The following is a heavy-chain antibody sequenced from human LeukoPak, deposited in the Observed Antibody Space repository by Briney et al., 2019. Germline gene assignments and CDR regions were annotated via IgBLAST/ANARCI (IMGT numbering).Heavy chain of an antibody. Sequence: AGGSLRLSCAASGFTVSSSFMNWVRQAPGKGLEWVSTFYNTDDTNYPDSVRGRFTISRNSSTNTLYLQMNSLRAEYTAVYFCARASQWLAFDCWGQGTLVTVSS. V-gene: IGHV3-66*01. CDR2: FYNTDDT. J-gene: IGHJ4*02. CDR3: ARASQWLAFDC. CDR1: GFTVSSSF. D-gene: IGHD6-19*01.